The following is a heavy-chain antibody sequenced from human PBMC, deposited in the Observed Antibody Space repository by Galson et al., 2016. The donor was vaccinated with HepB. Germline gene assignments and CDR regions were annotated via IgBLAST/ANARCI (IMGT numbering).Heavy chain of an antibody. J-gene: IGHJ4*02. CDR3: ATRDDLYRGF. V-gene: IGHV3-30*04. D-gene: IGHD5-24*01. CDR1: GFTFSNYA. CDR2: ISDDGSKK. Sequence: SLRLSCAASGFTFSNYAIHWVRQAPGKGLEWVALISDDGSKKYYADSVKGRFTISRDNSKNSVYLQMNSLRAEDTGVYYCATRDDLYRGFWGQGTLVTVSS.